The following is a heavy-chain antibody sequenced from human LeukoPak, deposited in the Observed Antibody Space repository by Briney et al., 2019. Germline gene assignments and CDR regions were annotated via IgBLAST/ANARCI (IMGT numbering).Heavy chain of an antibody. Sequence: AGGSLRLSCAASGFTFSSYWMSWVRQAPGKGLEWVANIKQDGSEKYYVDSVRGRFTISRDNAKNSLYLQMNSLRAEDTAVYYCARDSTIAAADFDYWGQGTLVTVSS. D-gene: IGHD6-13*01. CDR1: GFTFSSYW. CDR2: IKQDGSEK. J-gene: IGHJ4*02. CDR3: ARDSTIAAADFDY. V-gene: IGHV3-7*01.